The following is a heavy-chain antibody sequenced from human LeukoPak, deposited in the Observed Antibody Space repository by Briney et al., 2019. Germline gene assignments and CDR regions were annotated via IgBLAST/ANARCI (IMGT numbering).Heavy chain of an antibody. Sequence: PAETLSPTCIVSGASISNYCWGWIRPPAGKGLEWIGRIYTSGSTNYNPSLKSRVTMSVDTSKNQFSLKLSSVPAADTAVYYCAREGRDGYNYRALDCWGQRTPVSVSS. CDR3: AREGRDGYNYRALDC. CDR2: IYTSGST. V-gene: IGHV4-4*07. D-gene: IGHD5-12*01. J-gene: IGHJ4*02. CDR1: GASISNYC.